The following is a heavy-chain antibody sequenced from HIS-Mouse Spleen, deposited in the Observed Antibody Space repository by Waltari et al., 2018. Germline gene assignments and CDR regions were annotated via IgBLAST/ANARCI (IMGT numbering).Heavy chain of an antibody. J-gene: IGHJ4*02. CDR2: IRWNRGSI. Sequence: EVQLVESGGGLVQPGRSLRLSCAASGFTLDDYAMHWVRQAPGKGLEWVSGIRWNRGSIGYADSVKGRFTISRDNAKNSLYLQMNSLRAEDTALYYCAKDLRPAYSSSPYFDYWGQGTLVTVSS. V-gene: IGHV3-9*01. CDR1: GFTLDDYA. CDR3: AKDLRPAYSSSPYFDY. D-gene: IGHD6-6*01.